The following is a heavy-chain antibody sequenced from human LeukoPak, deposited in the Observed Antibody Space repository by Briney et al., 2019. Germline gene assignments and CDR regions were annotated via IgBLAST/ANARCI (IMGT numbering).Heavy chain of an antibody. J-gene: IGHJ4*02. V-gene: IGHV1-8*03. CDR2: MNPYSGDR. Sequence: ASVKVSCKTSGYTITTYRINWVRQATGQGLEWLGWMNPYSGDRGYAQKFQGRLSITSDTSISTAYMELSSLRSDDTAVYFCARTTSLAASGYDYWGQGTLVTVSS. CDR1: GYTITTYR. D-gene: IGHD6-25*01. CDR3: ARTTSLAASGYDY.